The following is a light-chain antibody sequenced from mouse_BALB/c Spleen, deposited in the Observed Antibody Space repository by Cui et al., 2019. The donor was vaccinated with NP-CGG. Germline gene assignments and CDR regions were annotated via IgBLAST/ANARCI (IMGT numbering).Light chain of an antibody. J-gene: IGLJ1*01. V-gene: IGLV1*01. CDR1: TGAVTTSNY. Sequence: QAVVTQASPLTTSPGETVTLTCRSSTGAVTTSNYANWVQEKPDHLFTGLVGGTNNRAPGVPARFSGSLIEDKAALTITGAQTEDEAIYFCALWYSNHWVFGGGTKLTVL. CDR3: ALWYSNHWV. CDR2: GTN.